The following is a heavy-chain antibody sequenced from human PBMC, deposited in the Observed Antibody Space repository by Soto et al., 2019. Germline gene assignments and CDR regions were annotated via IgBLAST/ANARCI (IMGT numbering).Heavy chain of an antibody. Sequence: SQTLSLTCAISGDSVSSNSAMWHWIRQSPSRGLEWLGRTYYRSKWYIDYSVSLKNLASINPETSKTEFSLQVSSVRPEVMAVYYGARMMVSCGWLSLDYWGEGLLVIVS. D-gene: IGHD3-22*01. CDR3: ARMMVSCGWLSLDY. CDR1: GDSVSSNSAM. J-gene: IGHJ4*02. CDR2: TYYRSKWYI. V-gene: IGHV6-1*01.